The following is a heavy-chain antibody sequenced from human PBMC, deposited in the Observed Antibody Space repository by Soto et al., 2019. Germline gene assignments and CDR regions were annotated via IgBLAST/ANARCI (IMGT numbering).Heavy chain of an antibody. V-gene: IGHV1-18*01. CDR3: ARVEDYDFWSGYSNWFDP. Sequence: QVQLVQSGAEVKKPGASVKVSCKASGYTFTSHGISWVRQAPGQGLEWMGWISAYNGNTNYAQKRQGRVTMTTDTSTSTAYMELRSLRSDDTAVYYCARVEDYDFWSGYSNWFDPWGQGTLVTVSS. J-gene: IGHJ5*02. CDR1: GYTFTSHG. D-gene: IGHD3-3*01. CDR2: ISAYNGNT.